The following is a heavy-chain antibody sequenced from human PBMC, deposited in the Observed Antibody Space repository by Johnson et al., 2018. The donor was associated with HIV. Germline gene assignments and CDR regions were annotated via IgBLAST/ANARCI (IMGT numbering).Heavy chain of an antibody. Sequence: QVQLVESGGGVVQPGGSLRLSCAASGFTFSSYGMHWVRQAPGKGLEWVAFIRYDGSNKYYADSVKGRFTISRDNSKNTLYLQMNRLRAEDTAIYYCAKGDYYDTRAAFDIWGQGTMVTVSS. D-gene: IGHD3-22*01. V-gene: IGHV3-30*02. CDR3: AKGDYYDTRAAFDI. CDR1: GFTFSSYG. J-gene: IGHJ3*02. CDR2: IRYDGSNK.